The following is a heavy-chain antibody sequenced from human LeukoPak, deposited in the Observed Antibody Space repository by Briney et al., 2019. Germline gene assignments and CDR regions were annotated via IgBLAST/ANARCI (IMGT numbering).Heavy chain of an antibody. Sequence: PGGSLRLSCAASGFTFSSYGMHWVRQAPGKGLEWVAVIWYDGSNKYYADSVKGRFTISRDNSKNTLYLQMNSLRAEDTAVYYCARDGTEYDILTGYSDYWGQGPLVTVSS. CDR3: ARDGTEYDILTGYSDY. CDR1: GFTFSSYG. D-gene: IGHD3-9*01. CDR2: IWYDGSNK. J-gene: IGHJ4*02. V-gene: IGHV3-33*01.